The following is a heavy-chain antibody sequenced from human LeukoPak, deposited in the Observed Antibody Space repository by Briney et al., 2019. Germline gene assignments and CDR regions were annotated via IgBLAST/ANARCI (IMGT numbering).Heavy chain of an antibody. CDR2: TYYTSKWNT. Sequence: SQTLSLTCAISGDSVSTSGVAWNGVRQSPSRGLEWLGRTYYTSKWNTDYAVSVKSRIVANPDTSKNQFSLQLTSVSSEDTAVYYCARGRASAFDVWGQGTMVTVSS. J-gene: IGHJ3*01. V-gene: IGHV6-1*01. D-gene: IGHD6-25*01. CDR3: ARGRASAFDV. CDR1: GDSVSTSGVA.